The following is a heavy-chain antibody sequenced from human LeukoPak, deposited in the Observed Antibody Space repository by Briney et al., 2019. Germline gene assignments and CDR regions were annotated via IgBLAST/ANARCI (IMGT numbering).Heavy chain of an antibody. J-gene: IGHJ3*02. CDR1: GFTFSSYS. CDR2: ISSSSSYI. CDR3: ARSGSYAEDAFDI. D-gene: IGHD1-26*01. Sequence: GSLRLSCAASGFTFSSYSMNWVRQAPGKGLEWVSSISSSSSYIYYADSVKGRFTISRDNAKNSLYLQMNSLRAEDTAVYYCARSGSYAEDAFDIWGQGTMVTVSS. V-gene: IGHV3-21*04.